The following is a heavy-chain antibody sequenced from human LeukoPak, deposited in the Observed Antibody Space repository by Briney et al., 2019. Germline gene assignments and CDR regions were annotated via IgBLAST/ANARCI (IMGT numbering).Heavy chain of an antibody. Sequence: TGESLRLSCGASGFTLSTHSVNWVRQAPGEGLEWVASIRKTTNYIYYADSIKGRFTISRDDAKNSLYLQMNRLRADDTAVYYCARHPANWNPGWFDPWGQGTLVVVSS. J-gene: IGHJ5*02. CDR2: IRKTTNYI. CDR3: ARHPANWNPGWFDP. D-gene: IGHD1-1*01. V-gene: IGHV3-21*01. CDR1: GFTLSTHS.